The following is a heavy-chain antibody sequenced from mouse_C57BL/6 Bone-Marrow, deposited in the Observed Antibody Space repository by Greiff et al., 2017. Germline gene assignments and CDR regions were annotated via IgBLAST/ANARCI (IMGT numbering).Heavy chain of an antibody. D-gene: IGHD2-5*01. CDR2: IHPNSGST. CDR3: ARVGYSNVYFDY. Sequence: QVQLQQPGAELVKPGASVKLSCKASGYTFTSYWMHWVKQRPGQGLEWIGMIHPNSGSTNYNEKFKSKATLTVDKSSSTAYMQLSSLTSEDSAVYYCARVGYSNVYFDYWGQGTTLTVSS. CDR1: GYTFTSYW. J-gene: IGHJ2*01. V-gene: IGHV1-64*01.